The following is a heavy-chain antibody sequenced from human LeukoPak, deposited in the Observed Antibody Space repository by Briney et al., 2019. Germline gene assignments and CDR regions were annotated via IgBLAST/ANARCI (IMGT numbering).Heavy chain of an antibody. Sequence: GGSLRPSCAASEFTFSSYAMHWVRQAPGKGLEWVAVISYDGSNKYYADSVKGRFTISRDNSKNTLYLQMNSLRAEDTVVYYCARDRDSSGENWFDPWGQGTLVTVSS. V-gene: IGHV3-30-3*01. D-gene: IGHD3-22*01. J-gene: IGHJ5*02. CDR3: ARDRDSSGENWFDP. CDR2: ISYDGSNK. CDR1: EFTFSSYA.